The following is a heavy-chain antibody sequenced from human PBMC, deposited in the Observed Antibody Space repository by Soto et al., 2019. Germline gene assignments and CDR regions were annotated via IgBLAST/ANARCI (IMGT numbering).Heavy chain of an antibody. CDR2: IKSRTDGWTA. CDR3: TTNRYN. J-gene: IGHJ4*02. V-gene: IGHV3-15*01. Sequence: EVRLVESGGDLVEPGGSLRLSCAASGFTCNNAWMSWVRQAPGKGLEWVGRIKSRTDGWTADYAAPVKGRFTISRDDSNNTLFLQMNSLKTEDTAMYYCTTNRYNWGQGTLVTGSS. CDR1: GFTCNNAW. D-gene: IGHD1-1*01.